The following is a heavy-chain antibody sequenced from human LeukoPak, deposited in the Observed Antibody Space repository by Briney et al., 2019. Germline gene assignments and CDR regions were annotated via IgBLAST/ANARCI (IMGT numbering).Heavy chain of an antibody. Sequence: GGSLRLSCAASGFTFSSYGMHWVRQAPGKGLGWVAVISYDGSNKYYADSVKGRFTISRDNSKNTLYLQMNSLRAEDTAVYYCAKDYDFWSGYPHPFDYWGQGTLVTVSS. V-gene: IGHV3-30*18. D-gene: IGHD3-3*01. CDR2: ISYDGSNK. J-gene: IGHJ4*02. CDR3: AKDYDFWSGYPHPFDY. CDR1: GFTFSSYG.